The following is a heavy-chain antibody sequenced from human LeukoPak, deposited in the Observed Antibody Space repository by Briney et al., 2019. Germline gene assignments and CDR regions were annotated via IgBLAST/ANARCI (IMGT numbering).Heavy chain of an antibody. CDR2: ISSSSSSI. CDR3: ARDGGYCSGGSCNNWFDP. D-gene: IGHD2-15*01. CDR1: GFTFSTYA. Sequence: PGGSLRLSCAASGFTFSTYAMNWVRQAPGKGLEWVSSISSSSSSIYYADSVRGRFTISRDNAKNSLYLQMNSLRAEDTAVYYCARDGGYCSGGSCNNWFDPWGQGTLVTVSS. V-gene: IGHV3-21*01. J-gene: IGHJ5*02.